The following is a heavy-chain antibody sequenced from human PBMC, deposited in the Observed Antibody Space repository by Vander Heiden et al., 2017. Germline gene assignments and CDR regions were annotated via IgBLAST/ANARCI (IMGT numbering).Heavy chain of an antibody. CDR3: ARATSRALWYYGMDV. J-gene: IGHJ6*02. V-gene: IGHV4-34*01. CDR1: GGSSSGYY. Sequence: QVQLQQWGAGLLKPSETLSLTCAVYGGSSSGYYWSWIRQPPGKGLEWIGEINHSGSTNYNQSLKSRVTISVDTSKNQFSLKLSSVTAADTAVYYCARATSRALWYYGMDVWGQGTTVTVSS. CDR2: INHSGST.